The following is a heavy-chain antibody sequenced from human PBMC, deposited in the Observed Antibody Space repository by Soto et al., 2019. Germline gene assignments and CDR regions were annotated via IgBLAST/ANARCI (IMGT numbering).Heavy chain of an antibody. D-gene: IGHD3-10*01. J-gene: IGHJ3*02. V-gene: IGHV1-3*01. CDR1: GYTFTSYA. CDR3: ARDEPLYGSGRYSAFDI. CDR2: INAGNGNT. Sequence: ASLKVSCKASGYTFTSYAMHWVRQAPGQRLEWMGWINAGNGNTKYSQKFQGRVTITRDTSASTAYMELSSLRSEDTAVYYCARDEPLYGSGRYSAFDIWGQGTMVTVSS.